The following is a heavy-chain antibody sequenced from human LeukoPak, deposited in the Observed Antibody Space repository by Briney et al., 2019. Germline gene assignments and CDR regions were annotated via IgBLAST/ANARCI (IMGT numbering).Heavy chain of an antibody. J-gene: IGHJ4*02. D-gene: IGHD5-18*01. CDR3: ASPSGYGFYYFDY. Sequence: PSETLSLTCTVSGGSISSSSYYWGWVRQPPGKGLEWLGSIYYSGSTYYNPSLKSRVTISVDTSKNQFSLKLSSVTAADTAVYYCASPSGYGFYYFDYWGQGTLVTVSS. CDR1: GGSISSSSYY. CDR2: IYYSGST. V-gene: IGHV4-39*01.